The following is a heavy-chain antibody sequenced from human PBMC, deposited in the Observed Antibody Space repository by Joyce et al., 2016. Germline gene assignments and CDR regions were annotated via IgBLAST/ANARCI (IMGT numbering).Heavy chain of an antibody. D-gene: IGHD3/OR15-3a*01. CDR2: IQYTGRT. Sequence: QVQLRESGPGVVKASQTLSLTCTVSGGSIISSGYFWSWIRQHPGKGLEWIGYIQYTGRTYYNPSLKSRLTISVDTSQNHFSLKLRSVTAADTAGYYCARGNIFGLVLPPDFDYWGQGTLVTVSS. CDR1: GGSIISSGYF. CDR3: ARGNIFGLVLPPDFDY. V-gene: IGHV4-31*03. J-gene: IGHJ4*02.